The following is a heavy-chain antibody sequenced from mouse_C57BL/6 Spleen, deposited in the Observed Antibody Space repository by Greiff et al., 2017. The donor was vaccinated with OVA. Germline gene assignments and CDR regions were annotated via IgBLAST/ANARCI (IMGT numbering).Heavy chain of an antibody. V-gene: IGHV5-16*01. J-gene: IGHJ2*01. CDR2: INYDGSST. Sequence: EVQVVESEGGLVQPGSSMKLSCTASGFTFSDYYMAWVRQVPEKGLEWVANINYDGSSTYYLDSLKSRFIISRDNAKNILYLQMSSLKSEDTATYYCARAPYYRGYFDYWGQGTTLTVSS. D-gene: IGHD2-14*01. CDR1: GFTFSDYY. CDR3: ARAPYYRGYFDY.